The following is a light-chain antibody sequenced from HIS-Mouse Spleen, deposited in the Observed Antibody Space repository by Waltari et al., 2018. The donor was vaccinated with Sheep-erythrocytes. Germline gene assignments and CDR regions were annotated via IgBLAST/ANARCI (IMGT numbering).Light chain of an antibody. CDR1: SSDVVSYNL. CDR3: CSYAGSSTFHVV. Sequence: QSALTQPASVSGSPGQSITISCPGTSSDVVSYNLVSCYQQHPGNAPKLMIYEGSKRPSGVSNRFSGSKSGNTASLTISGLQAEDEADYYCCSYAGSSTFHVVFGGGTKLTVL. J-gene: IGLJ2*01. V-gene: IGLV2-23*03. CDR2: EGS.